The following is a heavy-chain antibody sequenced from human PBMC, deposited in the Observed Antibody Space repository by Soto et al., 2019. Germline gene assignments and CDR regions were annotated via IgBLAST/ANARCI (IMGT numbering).Heavy chain of an antibody. CDR1: GGSFSGYY. D-gene: IGHD4-17*01. J-gene: IGHJ4*02. V-gene: IGHV4-34*01. CDR3: ARAHGDYADYYFDY. Sequence: SETLSLTCAVYGGSFSGYYWSWIRQPPGKGLEWIGEINHSGSTNYNPSLKSRVTISVDTSKNQFSLKLSSVTAADTAVYYCARAHGDYADYYFDYWGQGTLVTVSS. CDR2: INHSGST.